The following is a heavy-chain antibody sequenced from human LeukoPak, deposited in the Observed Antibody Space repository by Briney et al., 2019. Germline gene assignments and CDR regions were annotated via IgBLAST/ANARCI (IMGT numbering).Heavy chain of an antibody. CDR1: SGSVSSYY. V-gene: IGHV4-59*02. D-gene: IGHD3-10*01. CDR2: IYYVGST. Sequence: SQTLSLTCTVYSGSVSSYYWSWIRQPPGEGLECIGYIYYVGSTNYTPSRNGPVTISVDTSKNQFSLKLSSVTAADTAVYYCARQPYYYGSGSHMDVWGQGTTVTVSS. J-gene: IGHJ6*02. CDR3: ARQPYYYGSGSHMDV.